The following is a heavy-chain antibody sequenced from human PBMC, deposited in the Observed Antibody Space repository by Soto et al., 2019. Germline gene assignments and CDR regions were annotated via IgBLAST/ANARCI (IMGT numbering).Heavy chain of an antibody. CDR1: GYTFTSYG. V-gene: IGHV1-18*01. D-gene: IGHD2-15*01. Sequence: ASVKVSCKASGYTFTSYGISWVRQAPGQGREWMGWISAYNGNTNYAQKLQDRVTMSTDTSTSTAYMELRSLRSDDTAVYYGALLSAIRDLDYFDYWGQGTQLTVSS. J-gene: IGHJ4*02. CDR3: ALLSAIRDLDYFDY. CDR2: ISAYNGNT.